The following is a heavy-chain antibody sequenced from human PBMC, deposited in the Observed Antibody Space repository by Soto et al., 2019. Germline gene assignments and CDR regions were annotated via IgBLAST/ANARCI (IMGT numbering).Heavy chain of an antibody. Sequence: CKESGFTFVTRDFRWPRQDTGQGLEWMGWMNPNNGNAGFAQKFRGRINMTRNTSISTAYLELSSLRSDDSAVYFCARRKERSGPYYLDLWGQGTQVTVSS. J-gene: IGHJ4*02. D-gene: IGHD6-25*01. CDR3: ARRKERSGPYYLDL. V-gene: IGHV1-8*01. CDR2: MNPNNGNA. CDR1: GFTFVTRD.